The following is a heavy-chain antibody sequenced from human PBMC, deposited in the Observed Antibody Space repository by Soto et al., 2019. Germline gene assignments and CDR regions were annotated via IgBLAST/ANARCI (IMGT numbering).Heavy chain of an antibody. CDR3: ARDLWFGRLRGL. J-gene: IGHJ4*02. V-gene: IGHV4-31*03. D-gene: IGHD3-10*01. CDR1: GGSISSGGYY. Sequence: QVQLQESGPGLVKPSQTLSLTCSVSGGSISSGGYYWNWLRQHPGKGLEWIGYIHYSGSIYYNPSLKSRVTMSVDTSQIHLSLKLSSVAAADTAVYYCARDLWFGRLRGLWGQGTLVTVSS. CDR2: IHYSGSI.